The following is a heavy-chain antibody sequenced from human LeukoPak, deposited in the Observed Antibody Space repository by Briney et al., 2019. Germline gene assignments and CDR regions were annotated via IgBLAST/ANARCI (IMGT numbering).Heavy chain of an antibody. CDR1: GGTFSSYA. CDR3: ARHSSRGHYYDFDY. J-gene: IGHJ4*02. D-gene: IGHD3-22*01. V-gene: IGHV1-69*01. Sequence: GSSVKVSCKASGGTFSSYAISWVRQAPGQGLEWMGGIIPIFGTANYAQKFQGRVTITADESTSTAYMELRSLRVEDTAVYYCARHSSRGHYYDFDYWGQGVLVTVSS. CDR2: IIPIFGTA.